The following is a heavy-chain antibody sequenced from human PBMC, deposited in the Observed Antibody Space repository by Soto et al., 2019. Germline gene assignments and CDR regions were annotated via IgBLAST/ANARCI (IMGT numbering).Heavy chain of an antibody. D-gene: IGHD3-3*01. J-gene: IGHJ6*02. V-gene: IGHV4-61*01. CDR3: ARDRGTNYYDFWSGSVPLYGMDV. CDR1: GGSVSSGSDY. Sequence: WETLSLTCTVSGGSVSSGSDYWSWIRQPPGKGLEWIGYIYYSGSTNYNPSLKSRVTISVDTSKNQFSLKLSSVTAADTAVYYCARDRGTNYYDFWSGSVPLYGMDVWGQGTTVTSP. CDR2: IYYSGST.